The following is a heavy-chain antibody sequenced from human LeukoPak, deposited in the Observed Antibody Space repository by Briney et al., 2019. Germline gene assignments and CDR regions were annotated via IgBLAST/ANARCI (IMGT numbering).Heavy chain of an antibody. V-gene: IGHV4-39*01. CDR2: TYYSRNT. CDR3: ARHEEEDGYNAKTFDY. D-gene: IGHD5-24*01. Sequence: SETLSLTCTVSGGPISSSGNFWGWVRQPPGRGLEWIASTYYSRNTYYNPSLKSRVTISVDTSKNQFSLKLSSVTAADTAVYYCARHEEEDGYNAKTFDYWGQGTLVTVSS. J-gene: IGHJ4*02. CDR1: GGPISSSGNF.